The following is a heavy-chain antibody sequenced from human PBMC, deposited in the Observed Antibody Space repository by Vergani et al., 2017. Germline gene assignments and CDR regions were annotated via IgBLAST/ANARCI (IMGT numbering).Heavy chain of an antibody. J-gene: IGHJ6*02. V-gene: IGHV4-34*11. D-gene: IGHD1-26*01. CDR1: GRSFSGYY. CDR2: IYYSGST. Sequence: QVQLQQWGAGLLKPSETLSLTCAVYGRSFSGYYWSWIRQPPGKGLEWIGYIYYSGSTNYNPSLKSRVTISVDTSKNQFSLKLSSVTAADTAVYYCARDRGIVGATTGGMDVWGQGTTVTVSS. CDR3: ARDRGIVGATTGGMDV.